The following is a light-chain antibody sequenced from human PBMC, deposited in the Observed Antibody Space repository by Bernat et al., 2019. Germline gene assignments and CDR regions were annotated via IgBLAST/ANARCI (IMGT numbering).Light chain of an antibody. V-gene: IGKV1-5*03. CDR2: RAS. Sequence: DIQMTQSPSTLSASVGDRVTITCRASQTIGSWLAWYQQKPGKAPKLLIYRASSLDTGVPSRFSGSGSGTEFTLTISSLQPDDFATYYCQQYNNYWGLIFGQGTKVEIK. CDR3: QQYNNYWGLI. J-gene: IGKJ1*01. CDR1: QTIGSW.